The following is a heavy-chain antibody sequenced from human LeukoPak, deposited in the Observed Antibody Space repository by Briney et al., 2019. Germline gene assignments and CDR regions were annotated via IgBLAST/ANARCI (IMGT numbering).Heavy chain of an antibody. J-gene: IGHJ4*02. CDR2: ISWNSGSI. CDR3: AKSPFHYYDSSGYPDY. V-gene: IGHV3-9*01. Sequence: HPGRSLRLSCAASGFTFDDYAMHWVRQAPGKGLEWVSGISWNSGSIGYADSVKGRFTISRDSAKNSLYLQMNSLRAEDTALYYCAKSPFHYYDSSGYPDYWGQGTLVTVSS. D-gene: IGHD3-22*01. CDR1: GFTFDDYA.